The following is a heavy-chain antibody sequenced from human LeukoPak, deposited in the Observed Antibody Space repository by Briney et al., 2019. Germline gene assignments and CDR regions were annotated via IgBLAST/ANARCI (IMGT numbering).Heavy chain of an antibody. CDR2: ISYSGST. D-gene: IGHD3-22*01. J-gene: IGHJ5*02. Sequence: PSETLSLTCTVSGGSISSYYWSWIRQPPGKGLEWIACISYSGSTKYTPSLKSRVTISVDTSKNQLSLKLSSVTAADTAVYYCAREPGFDSSGYLNWFDPWGQGTLVTVSS. V-gene: IGHV4-59*01. CDR3: AREPGFDSSGYLNWFDP. CDR1: GGSISSYY.